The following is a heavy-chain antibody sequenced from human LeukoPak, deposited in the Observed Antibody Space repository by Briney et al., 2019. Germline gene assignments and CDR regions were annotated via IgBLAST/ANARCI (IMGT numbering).Heavy chain of an antibody. Sequence: GGSLRLSCAASGFTFSNYGLSWVRQAPGKGLEWVSGITGSGGSTYYADSVKGRFTISRDNSKNTLYLQMNSLRAEDTAVYYCAKVGSGSYSDYWGQGTLVTVSS. J-gene: IGHJ4*02. V-gene: IGHV3-23*01. CDR2: ITGSGGST. CDR3: AKVGSGSYSDY. D-gene: IGHD3-10*01. CDR1: GFTFSNYG.